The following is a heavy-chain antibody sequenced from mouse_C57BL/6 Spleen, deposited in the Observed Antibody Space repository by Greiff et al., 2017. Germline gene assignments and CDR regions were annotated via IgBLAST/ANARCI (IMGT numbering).Heavy chain of an antibody. D-gene: IGHD2-4*01. J-gene: IGHJ2*01. CDR1: GYAFSSSW. Sequence: VKLQESGPELVKPGASVKISCKASGYAFSSSWMNWVKQRPGKGLEWIGRIYPGDGDTNYNGKFKGKATLTADKSSSTAYMQLSSLTSEDSAVYFCANYDYDRDYFDYWGQGTTLTVSS. CDR3: ANYDYDRDYFDY. V-gene: IGHV1-82*01. CDR2: IYPGDGDT.